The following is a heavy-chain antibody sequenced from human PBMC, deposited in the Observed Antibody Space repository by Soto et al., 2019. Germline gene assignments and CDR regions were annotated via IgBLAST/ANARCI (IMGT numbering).Heavy chain of an antibody. CDR3: ERAPEQRPIHY. V-gene: IGHV3-74*01. Sequence: GSLRLSCAASGFTLSDYPMHWVRQVPGKGLLWVSRISVDGGDTTYADSVKGRFTISRDNAKNTLYLQMDTLRAEDTAIYYCERAPEQRPIHYWGHGSLVTVSS. D-gene: IGHD6-19*01. CDR1: GFTLSDYP. J-gene: IGHJ4*01. CDR2: ISVDGGDT.